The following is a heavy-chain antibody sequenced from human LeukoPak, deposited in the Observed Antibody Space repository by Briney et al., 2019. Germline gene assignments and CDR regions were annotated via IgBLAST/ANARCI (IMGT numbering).Heavy chain of an antibody. CDR1: GFSFSNHW. J-gene: IGHJ5*02. D-gene: IGHD4/OR15-4a*01. CDR2: IKEDGSEK. Sequence: PGGSLRLSCAASGFSFSNHWMTWVRQAPGKGLEWVANIKEDGSEKYYVDSLKGRFTISRDNAKNSLFLQMNSLRAEDTAVYYCARIPNSANFPNWFDPWGQGTLVTVSS. CDR3: ARIPNSANFPNWFDP. V-gene: IGHV3-7*01.